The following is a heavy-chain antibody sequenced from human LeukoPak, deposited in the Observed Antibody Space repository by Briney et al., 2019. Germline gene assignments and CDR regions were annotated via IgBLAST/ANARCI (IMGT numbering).Heavy chain of an antibody. CDR3: ARQGQHTGYDFLDY. CDR1: GDTVSTPSGT. V-gene: IGHV6-1*01. CDR2: TYFRNQWYD. J-gene: IGHJ4*02. Sequence: SQTLSLTFVISGDTVSTPSGTWNWVRQSPSRGLKWLGRTYFRNQWYDDYALCVESRIRIHPDASKNQFSLQLNSVTPEDTAVYFCARQGQHTGYDFLDYWGQGTLLTVSS. D-gene: IGHD5-12*01.